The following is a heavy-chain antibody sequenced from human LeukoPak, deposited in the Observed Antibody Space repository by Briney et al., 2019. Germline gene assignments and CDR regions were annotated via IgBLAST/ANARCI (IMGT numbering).Heavy chain of an antibody. CDR2: ISSSSSHI. V-gene: IGHV3-21*01. Sequence: PGGSLRLSCAASGFTFSSYSMNWVRQAPGKGLEWVSSISSSSSHIYYADSVKGRFTISRDNAKNSLYLQMNSLRAEDTAVYYCARSEYYYDSSGYYFDYWGQGTLVTVSS. CDR3: ARSEYYYDSSGYYFDY. J-gene: IGHJ4*02. D-gene: IGHD3-22*01. CDR1: GFTFSSYS.